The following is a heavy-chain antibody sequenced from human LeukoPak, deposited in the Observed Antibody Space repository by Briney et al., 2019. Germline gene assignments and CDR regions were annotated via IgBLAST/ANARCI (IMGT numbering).Heavy chain of an antibody. CDR1: GGSISSYY. Sequence: SETLSLTCTVSGGSISSYYWSWTRQPPGKGLEWIGYIYYSGSTNYNPSLKSRVTISVDTSKNQFSLKLSSVTAADTAVYYCARDSLLYYDFWSGYYYYYMDVWGKGTTVTVSS. V-gene: IGHV4-59*12. D-gene: IGHD3-3*01. CDR3: ARDSLLYYDFWSGYYYYYMDV. CDR2: IYYSGST. J-gene: IGHJ6*03.